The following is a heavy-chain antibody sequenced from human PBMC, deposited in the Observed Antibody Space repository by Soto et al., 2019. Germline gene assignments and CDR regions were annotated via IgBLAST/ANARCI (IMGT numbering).Heavy chain of an antibody. Sequence: QVQLVQSGAEVKKPGSSVKVSCKASGGTFSSYTISWVRQAPGQGLEWMGRIIPILGIANYAQKFQGRVTITADKSTSTAYMELSSLRSEDTAVYYCAREIVKHLRVFAFDIWGQGTMVTVSS. CDR2: IIPILGIA. V-gene: IGHV1-69*08. D-gene: IGHD4-17*01. CDR1: GGTFSSYT. J-gene: IGHJ3*02. CDR3: AREIVKHLRVFAFDI.